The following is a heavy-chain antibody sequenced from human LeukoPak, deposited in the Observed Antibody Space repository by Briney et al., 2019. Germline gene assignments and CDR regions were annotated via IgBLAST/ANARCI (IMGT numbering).Heavy chain of an antibody. J-gene: IGHJ5*02. CDR3: ARLHWRGSYHNWFDP. D-gene: IGHD1-26*01. Sequence: ASVKVSCKASGGTFSSYAISWVRQAPGQGLEWMGGIIPIFGTANYAQKFQGRVTITAGESTSTAYMELSSLRSEDTAVYYCARLHWRGSYHNWFDPWGQGTLVTVSS. V-gene: IGHV1-69*13. CDR1: GGTFSSYA. CDR2: IIPIFGTA.